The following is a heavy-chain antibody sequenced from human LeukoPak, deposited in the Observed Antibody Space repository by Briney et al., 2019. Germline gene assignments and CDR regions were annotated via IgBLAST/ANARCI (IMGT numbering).Heavy chain of an antibody. D-gene: IGHD1-1*01. CDR2: VWYVGANK. V-gene: IGHV3-33*01. CDR3: GRGPSGWWNDVCNFDT. J-gene: IGHJ4*02. CDR1: GFTFSNYG. Sequence: WRSLRLACAASGFTFSNYGMHWVRQAPGKGLEWVGLVWYVGANKNYADSVKGRFIISRVNSKNTLYPQMNSLMAEDTALYYCGRGPSGWWNDVCNFDTWGQGTLVSVSS.